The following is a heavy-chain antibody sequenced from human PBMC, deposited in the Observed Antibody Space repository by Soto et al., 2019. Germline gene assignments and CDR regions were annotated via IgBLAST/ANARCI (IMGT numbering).Heavy chain of an antibody. Sequence: QVQLVESGGGLGKPGGSLRLSCAASGFTFSDYYMSWIRQAPGKGLEWISYISSSSSYTNYADSVKGRFTISRDNAKNSLYLQMNSLRAEDTAVYYCARTIAAAGGRRYFDLWGRGTPVTVSS. V-gene: IGHV3-11*05. CDR3: ARTIAAAGGRRYFDL. J-gene: IGHJ2*01. CDR2: ISSSSSYT. CDR1: GFTFSDYY. D-gene: IGHD6-13*01.